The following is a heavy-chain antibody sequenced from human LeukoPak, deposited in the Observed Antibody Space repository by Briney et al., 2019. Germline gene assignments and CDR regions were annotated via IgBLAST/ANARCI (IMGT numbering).Heavy chain of an antibody. J-gene: IGHJ4*02. D-gene: IGHD3-10*01. V-gene: IGHV3-23*01. CDR1: GFTFSTSA. CDR2: IRPSDDTT. CDR3: AKSFYYYGPGSYYND. Sequence: GGSLRLSCEVFGFTFSTSAMSWVRQAPGKGLEWVSGIRPSDDTTYYVDSVKGRFTISRDNSKNTLYLQMNSLRAEDTAVYYCAKSFYYYGPGSYYNDWGQGTLVTVSS.